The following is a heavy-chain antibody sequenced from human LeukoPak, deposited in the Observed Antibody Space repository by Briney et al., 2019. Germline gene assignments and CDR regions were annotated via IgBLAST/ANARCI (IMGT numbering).Heavy chain of an antibody. V-gene: IGHV4-39*07. Sequence: PSETLSLTCTVSGGSISSSSYYWGWIRQPPGKGLEWIGSFYHSVSTYYNPSLKSRVTISVDPSKNQFSLKLSSVTAADTAVYYCARDMRGGNSYYFDSWGQGTLVTVSS. CDR2: FYHSVST. J-gene: IGHJ4*02. CDR1: GGSISSSSYY. D-gene: IGHD4-23*01. CDR3: ARDMRGGNSYYFDS.